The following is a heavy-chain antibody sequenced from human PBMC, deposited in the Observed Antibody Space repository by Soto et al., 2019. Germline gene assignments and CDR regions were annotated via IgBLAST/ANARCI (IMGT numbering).Heavy chain of an antibody. CDR3: ARFRAGSSGDNFDY. D-gene: IGHD2-15*01. Sequence: GGSLRLSCAASGFTFDGYAVNWVRQAPGKGLEWVSLISGSGGTTYYADSVQGRLTISRDNSKSTVNLQMNSLRAEDTAVYYCARFRAGSSGDNFDYWGQGTLVTVSS. J-gene: IGHJ4*02. CDR2: ISGSGGTT. V-gene: IGHV3-23*01. CDR1: GFTFDGYA.